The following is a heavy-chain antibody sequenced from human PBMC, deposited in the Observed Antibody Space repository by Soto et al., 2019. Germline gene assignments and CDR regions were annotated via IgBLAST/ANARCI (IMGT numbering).Heavy chain of an antibody. J-gene: IGHJ6*02. CDR2: IYPGDSDT. Sequence: GESLKISCKGSGYSFTSYWIGWVRQMPGKGLEWMGIIYPGDSDTRYSPSFQGQVTISADKSISTAYLQWSSLKASDTAMYYCASLTGYQDPYYYYGMDVWGQGTTVTVSS. D-gene: IGHD3-9*01. CDR1: GYSFTSYW. V-gene: IGHV5-51*01. CDR3: ASLTGYQDPYYYYGMDV.